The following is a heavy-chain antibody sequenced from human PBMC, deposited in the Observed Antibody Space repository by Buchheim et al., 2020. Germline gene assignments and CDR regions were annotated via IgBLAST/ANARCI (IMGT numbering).Heavy chain of an antibody. Sequence: QLQLQESGPGLVKPSETLSLTCTVSGGSISSGSYYWGWIRQSPGKGLEWIAIIGHTGDTYYNPSLQSRVTISVDTSKNQFSLKLSSVPAADTAVYYCARHRTVTGSSLSDYWGQGTL. V-gene: IGHV4-39*01. CDR3: ARHRTVTGSSLSDY. D-gene: IGHD1-26*01. J-gene: IGHJ4*02. CDR2: IGHTGDT. CDR1: GGSISSGSYY.